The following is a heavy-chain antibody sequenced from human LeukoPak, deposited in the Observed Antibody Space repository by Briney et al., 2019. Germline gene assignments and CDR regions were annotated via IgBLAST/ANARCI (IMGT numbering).Heavy chain of an antibody. V-gene: IGHV3-30-3*01. D-gene: IGHD3-22*01. CDR3: ARGRTWSGYYYDSSGYYFDY. CDR2: ISYDGSNK. Sequence: GGSLRLSCAASGFTFSSYAMHWVRQAPGKGLEWVAVISYDGSNKYYADSVKGRFTISRDNSKNTLYLQMNSLRAEDTAVYYCARGRTWSGYYYDSSGYYFDYWGQGTLVTVSS. J-gene: IGHJ4*02. CDR1: GFTFSSYA.